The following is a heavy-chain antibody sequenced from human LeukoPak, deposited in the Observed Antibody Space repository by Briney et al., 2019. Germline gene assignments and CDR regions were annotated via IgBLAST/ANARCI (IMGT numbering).Heavy chain of an antibody. V-gene: IGHV1-18*01. D-gene: IGHD5-18*01. CDR1: GYTFTSYG. Sequence: ASVKVSCKASGYTFTSYGISWVRQAPGQGLEWMGWISAYNGNTNYAQKLQGRVTMTRDTSISTAYMELSRLRSDDTAVYYCASGYSYGYADYWGQGTLVAVSS. J-gene: IGHJ4*02. CDR3: ASGYSYGYADY. CDR2: ISAYNGNT.